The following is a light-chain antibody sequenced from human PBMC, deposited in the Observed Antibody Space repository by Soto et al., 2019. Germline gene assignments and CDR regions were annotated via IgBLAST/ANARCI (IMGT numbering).Light chain of an antibody. CDR3: HQYNSYSPWT. CDR2: DAS. CDR1: QSISSW. V-gene: IGKV1-5*01. Sequence: DIQMTQSPSTLSASVGDRVTITCRASQSISSWLAWYQQKPGKAPKLLIYDASSLESGVPSRFSGSGSGTEFTLTISSLQPDDFATYYCHQYNSYSPWTFGQGTKWIS. J-gene: IGKJ1*01.